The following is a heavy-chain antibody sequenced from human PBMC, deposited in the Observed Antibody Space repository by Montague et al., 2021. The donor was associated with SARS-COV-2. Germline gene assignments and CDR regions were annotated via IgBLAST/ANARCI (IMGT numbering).Heavy chain of an antibody. V-gene: IGHV4-39*01. Sequence: SETLSLTCTVSGGSISSSGYYWGWVRQPPGKGLEWIGSIYYSGSTYYNPSLKSRVTISVDTSKNQFSLKLSSVTAADTAVYYCARFPTSYYYDSKAAPATPDALDIWGQGTTVTVSS. CDR1: GGSISSSGYY. D-gene: IGHD3-22*01. J-gene: IGHJ3*02. CDR2: IYYSGST. CDR3: ARFPTSYYYDSKAAPATPDALDI.